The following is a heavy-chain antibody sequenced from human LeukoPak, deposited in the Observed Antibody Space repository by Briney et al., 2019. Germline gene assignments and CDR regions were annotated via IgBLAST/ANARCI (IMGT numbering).Heavy chain of an antibody. J-gene: IGHJ4*02. CDR1: GYTFTGYY. Sequence: ASVKVSCKASGYTFTGYYMHWVRQAPGQGLEWMGWINPNSGGTNYAQKFQGRVTMTRDTSISTAYMELSRLRSDDTAVYYCARDRSIAAAGTAPYFDYWGQGTLVTVSS. CDR2: INPNSGGT. V-gene: IGHV1-2*02. CDR3: ARDRSIAAAGTAPYFDY. D-gene: IGHD6-13*01.